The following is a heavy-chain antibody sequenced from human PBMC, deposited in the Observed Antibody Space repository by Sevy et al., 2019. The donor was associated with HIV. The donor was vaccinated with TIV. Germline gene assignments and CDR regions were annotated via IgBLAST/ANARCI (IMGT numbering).Heavy chain of an antibody. Sequence: GGSLRLSCAASGLTLSYAWMKWVRQARGKGLEWVGHIKSESDGGTTDFATPVKGRFIISRDDSKNTLYLQMNSLKTGDTALYYCTARNFDFWGRGTLVTVSS. J-gene: IGHJ4*02. V-gene: IGHV3-15*07. CDR1: GLTLSYAW. CDR3: TARNFDF. CDR2: IKSESDGGTT.